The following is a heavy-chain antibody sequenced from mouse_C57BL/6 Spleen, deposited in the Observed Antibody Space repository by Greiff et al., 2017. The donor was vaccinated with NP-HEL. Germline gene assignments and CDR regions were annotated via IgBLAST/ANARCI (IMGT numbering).Heavy chain of an antibody. Sequence: QVQLQQSGAELARPGASVKMSCKASGYTFTSYTMHWVKQRPGQGLEWIGYINPSSGYTKYNQKFKDKATLTADKSSSTAYMQLSSLTSEDSAVYYGARGGYYGSSYRDWYFDVWGTGTTVTVSS. CDR1: GYTFTSYT. V-gene: IGHV1-4*01. CDR2: INPSSGYT. J-gene: IGHJ1*03. D-gene: IGHD1-1*01. CDR3: ARGGYYGSSYRDWYFDV.